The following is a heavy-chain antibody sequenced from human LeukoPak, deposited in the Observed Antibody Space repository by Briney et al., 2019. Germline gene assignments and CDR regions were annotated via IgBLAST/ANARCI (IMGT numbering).Heavy chain of an antibody. J-gene: IGHJ4*02. CDR3: VKDPTRHYYDTSGYFDY. D-gene: IGHD3-22*01. CDR2: ISSTGDST. V-gene: IGHV3-64D*06. CDR1: GFTFSSYG. Sequence: GGSLRLSCSASGFTFSSYGMHWVRQAPGKGLEYVSAISSTGDSTYYADSVRGRFTISRDNSKNTLYLQMSSLRAEDTAIYYCVKDPTRHYYDTSGYFDYWGQGTLVAVSS.